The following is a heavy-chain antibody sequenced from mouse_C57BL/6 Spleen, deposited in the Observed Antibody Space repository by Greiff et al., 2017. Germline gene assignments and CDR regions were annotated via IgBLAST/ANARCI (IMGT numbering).Heavy chain of an antibody. V-gene: IGHV10-1*01. J-gene: IGHJ4*01. CDR2: IRSKSNNYAT. CDR1: GFSFNTYA. CDR3: VRDYLYYAMDY. D-gene: IGHD2-4*01. Sequence: EVKVVESGGGLVQPKGSLKLSCAASGFSFNTYAMNWVRQAPGKGLEWVARIRSKSNNYATYHADSVKDRFTISRDDSESMLYLQMNNLKTEDTAMYYCVRDYLYYAMDYWGQGTSVTVSS.